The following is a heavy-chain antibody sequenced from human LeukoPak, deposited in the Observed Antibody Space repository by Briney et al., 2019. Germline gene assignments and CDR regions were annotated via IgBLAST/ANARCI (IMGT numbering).Heavy chain of an antibody. J-gene: IGHJ4*02. Sequence: TSETLSLTCTVSGYSISSGYYWGWIRQPPGKGLEWIGSIYHSGSTYYNPSLKSRVTISVDTSKNQFSLNLSSVTAADTAVYYCARDLGLPNDYWGQGTLVSVSS. CDR3: ARDLGLPNDY. V-gene: IGHV4-38-2*02. CDR2: IYHSGST. CDR1: GYSISSGYY.